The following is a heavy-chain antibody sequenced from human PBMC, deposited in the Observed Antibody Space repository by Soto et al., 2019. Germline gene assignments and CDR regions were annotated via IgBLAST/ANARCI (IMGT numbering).Heavy chain of an antibody. CDR3: AGSGGVRGVKGAFDI. CDR1: GGTFSSYA. J-gene: IGHJ3*02. CDR2: IIAIFVTA. V-gene: IGHV1-69*06. Sequence: SVKVSCKASGGTFSSYAISWVRQAPGQGLEWMGGIIAIFVTANYAQKFQGRVTMTADKSASTAYMELSSLRSEDTAVYYWAGSGGVRGVKGAFDIWGQGTMVGASS. D-gene: IGHD3-10*01.